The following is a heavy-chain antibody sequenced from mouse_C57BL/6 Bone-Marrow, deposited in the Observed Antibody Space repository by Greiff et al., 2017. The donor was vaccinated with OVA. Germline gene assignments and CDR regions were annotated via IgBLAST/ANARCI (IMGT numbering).Heavy chain of an antibody. J-gene: IGHJ1*03. CDR3: ARSHYYGSSSDV. V-gene: IGHV7-3*01. CDR1: GFTFTDYY. D-gene: IGHD1-1*01. CDR2: IRNKANGYTT. Sequence: EVKLQESGGGLVQPGGSLSLSCAASGFTFTDYYMSWVRQPPGKALEWLGFIRNKANGYTTEYSASVKGRFTISSDNSQSILYLQMNALRAEDSATYYCARSHYYGSSSDVWGTGTTVTVSS.